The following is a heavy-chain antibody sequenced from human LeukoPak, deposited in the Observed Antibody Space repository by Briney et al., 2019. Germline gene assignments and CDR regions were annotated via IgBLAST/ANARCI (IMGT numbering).Heavy chain of an antibody. D-gene: IGHD3-22*01. V-gene: IGHV4-34*01. J-gene: IGHJ4*02. Sequence: PSETLSLTCTVSGGSISSYYWSWIRQPPGKGLEWIGEINHSGSTNYNPSLKSRVTISVDTSKNQLSLKLSSVTAADTAVYYCARGYYYDSSGYHHYYFDYWGQGTLVTVSS. CDR2: INHSGST. CDR3: ARGYYYDSSGYHHYYFDY. CDR1: GGSISSYY.